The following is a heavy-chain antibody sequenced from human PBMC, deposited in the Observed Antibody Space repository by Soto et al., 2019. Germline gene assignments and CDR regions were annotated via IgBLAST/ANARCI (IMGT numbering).Heavy chain of an antibody. CDR1: GFTFSNYA. D-gene: IGHD3-9*01. J-gene: IGHJ4*02. CDR3: AKDRDIFTGYYKGESPDY. Sequence: PGGSLRLSCAASGFTFSNYAMSWVRQAPGKGLEWVSGISGSGSSPFYADSVKGRFTISRDNSKNTVHLEMNSLRVEDTAIYYCAKDRDIFTGYYKGESPDYWGQGTLVMVS. V-gene: IGHV3-23*01. CDR2: ISGSGSSP.